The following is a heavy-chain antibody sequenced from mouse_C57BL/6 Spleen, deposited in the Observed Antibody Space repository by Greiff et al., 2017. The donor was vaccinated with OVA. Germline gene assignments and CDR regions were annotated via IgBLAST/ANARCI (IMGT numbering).Heavy chain of an antibody. D-gene: IGHD2-4*01. CDR2: IYPRSGNT. CDR1: GYTFTSYG. Sequence: VQRVESGAELARPGASVKLSCKASGYTFTSYGISWVKQRTGQGLEWIGEIYPRSGNTSYNEKFKGKATLTADKSSSTAYMELSSLTSEDSAVYVCARSQEGLHFDYWGQGTTLTVSA. CDR3: ARSQEGLHFDY. V-gene: IGHV1-81*01. J-gene: IGHJ2*01.